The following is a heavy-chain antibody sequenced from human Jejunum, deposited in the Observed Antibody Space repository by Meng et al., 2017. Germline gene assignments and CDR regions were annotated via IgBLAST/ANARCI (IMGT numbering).Heavy chain of an antibody. Sequence: QSPLQQSGPGLVTTPQTPSLTCAISGDSVSSNSAAWNLIRQSPSRGLEWLGRTYYRSKYYNDYALSVKSRITINPDTSKNQFALQLNSVTPEDTAIYYCARDWGDVRGGFDFWGQGTLVTVSS. CDR3: ARDWGDVRGGFDF. J-gene: IGHJ4*02. D-gene: IGHD3-10*02. CDR1: GDSVSSNSAA. V-gene: IGHV6-1*01. CDR2: TYYRSKYYN.